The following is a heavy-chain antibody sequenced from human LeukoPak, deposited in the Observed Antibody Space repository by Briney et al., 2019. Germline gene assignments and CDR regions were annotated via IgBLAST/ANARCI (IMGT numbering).Heavy chain of an antibody. CDR3: ARDAATAPDY. D-gene: IGHD1-1*01. Sequence: GGSLRLSCAASGFTFSNYWMHWVRQGPGKGLVWVSRINNDGSSTSYADSVKGRFTISGDNAKNTMYLQMNSLRAEDTAVYYCARDAATAPDYWGRGTLVTVSS. CDR2: INNDGSST. J-gene: IGHJ4*02. CDR1: GFTFSNYW. V-gene: IGHV3-74*01.